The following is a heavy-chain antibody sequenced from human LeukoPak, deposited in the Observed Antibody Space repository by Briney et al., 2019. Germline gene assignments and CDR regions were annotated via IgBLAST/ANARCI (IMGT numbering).Heavy chain of an antibody. V-gene: IGHV3-48*01. D-gene: IGHD2-21*01. CDR2: IGHTGSPA. CDR1: GFTFSSHS. J-gene: IGHJ3*01. Sequence: GGSLRLSCEASGFTFSSHSMTWVRQAPGKTLEWISYIGHTGSPAHYADSVRGRFTISRDNAKNSLYLQMNSLTVEDMAVYYCARDQRPYCGGECYCAIDLWGRGTLVTVSS. CDR3: ARDQRPYCGGECYCAIDL.